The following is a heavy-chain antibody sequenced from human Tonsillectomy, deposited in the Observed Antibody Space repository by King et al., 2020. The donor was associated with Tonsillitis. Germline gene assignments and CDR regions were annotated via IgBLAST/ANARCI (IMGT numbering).Heavy chain of an antibody. J-gene: IGHJ4*02. Sequence: VQLVQSGGGLVQPGGSVRLSCAASGFSFSSCWMHWVRQAPGKGRVWVARIKSDGSSTTYADTVKGRFTLSRDNAKNTLDLQMNNLRAEDTGVYYCARDRGYGDPWYYDYWGQGTLVTVSS. CDR1: GFSFSSCW. V-gene: IGHV3-74*01. CDR2: IKSDGSST. D-gene: IGHD4-17*01. CDR3: ARDRGYGDPWYYDY.